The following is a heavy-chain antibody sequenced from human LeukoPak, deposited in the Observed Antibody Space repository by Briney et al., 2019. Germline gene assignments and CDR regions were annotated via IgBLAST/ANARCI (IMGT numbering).Heavy chain of an antibody. J-gene: IGHJ3*02. Sequence: GASVKVSCRPSGYTFTTYGITWVRQAPGQGLEWMGWISAYTGNTNYAQKFQGRVTMTTDTSTNTAYMELRSLTSDDTAVYYCARDRYDSFDIWGQGTMVTVSS. CDR1: GYTFTTYG. V-gene: IGHV1-18*01. CDR3: ARDRYDSFDI. D-gene: IGHD3-16*02. CDR2: ISAYTGNT.